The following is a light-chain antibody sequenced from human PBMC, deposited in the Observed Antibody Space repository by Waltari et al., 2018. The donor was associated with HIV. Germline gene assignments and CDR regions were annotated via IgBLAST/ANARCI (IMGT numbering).Light chain of an antibody. CDR3: QSYDSGLSASV. V-gene: IGLV1-40*01. J-gene: IGLJ2*01. CDR1: RSNIGAPYD. CDR2: AST. Sequence: QSVLTQPPSVSGAPGQRVTISCSGSRSNIGAPYDVHWYQQLPGVAPKLLIYASTKRPSGVPDRFSGSRSGASAALAITGLQPEDEAGYYCQSYDSGLSASVFGGGTQLTVL.